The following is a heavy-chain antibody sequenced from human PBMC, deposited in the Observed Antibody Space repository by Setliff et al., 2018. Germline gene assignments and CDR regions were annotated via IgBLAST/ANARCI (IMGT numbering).Heavy chain of an antibody. J-gene: IGHJ6*02. D-gene: IGHD5-12*01. Sequence: NPSETLSLTCTVSGGSISSSYYWSWIRQPARKGLEWIGRVYTSGGTNYNPSLKSRVTISLDTSKNQLSLKLTSVTAADTAVYYCARDQWVRSPPLYFSYGMDVWGLGTTVTVSS. CDR1: GGSISSSYY. CDR3: ARDQWVRSPPLYFSYGMDV. V-gene: IGHV4-4*07. CDR2: VYTSGGT.